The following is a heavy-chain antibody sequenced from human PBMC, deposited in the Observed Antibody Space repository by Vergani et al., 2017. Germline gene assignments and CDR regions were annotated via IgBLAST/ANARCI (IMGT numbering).Heavy chain of an antibody. J-gene: IGHJ5*02. CDR2: LSTTGGA. Sequence: QAQLQESGPGLVKPSETLSLTCHVFGVSVTDYNCNWIRQAPGKGLEWIGSLSTTGGATHASHNPSLKSRVSKSVDTSKGQFSLGLTSVTAADSAIFYCAGDTHSWQRADRWGQGLLVSVSS. D-gene: IGHD6-13*01. CDR3: AGDTHSWQRADR. CDR1: GVSVTDYN. V-gene: IGHV4-59*02.